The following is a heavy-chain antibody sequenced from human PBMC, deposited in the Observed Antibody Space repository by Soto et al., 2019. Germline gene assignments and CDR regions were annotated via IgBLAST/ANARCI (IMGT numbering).Heavy chain of an antibody. Sequence: ASVKVSCKASGYTFTDSAIHWVRQAPGQGLEWMGWISTGNGRTKYSQKFQDRVTITRDTSATTANMELSSLRSEDTAVYYCAKGSRMWTPDYWGQGTQVTV. V-gene: IGHV1-3*04. CDR3: AKGSRMWTPDY. D-gene: IGHD2-21*01. CDR2: ISTGNGRT. J-gene: IGHJ4*02. CDR1: GYTFTDSA.